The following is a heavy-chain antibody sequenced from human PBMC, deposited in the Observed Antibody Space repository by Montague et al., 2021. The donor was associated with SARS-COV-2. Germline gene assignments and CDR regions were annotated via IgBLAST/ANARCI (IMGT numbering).Heavy chain of an antibody. CDR1: GGSLSDYY. Sequence: SETLSLTCAVYGGSLSDYYWSWIRQPPGKGLEWIGEINHRGTSKYNPSLKSRDSISLDTSKNQFSLYLSSVTAADTAVYYCARGRQHFNMIVVVMTGGEYYFDYWGQGTLVTVSS. J-gene: IGHJ4*02. CDR2: INHRGTS. CDR3: ARGRQHFNMIVVVMTGGEYYFDY. D-gene: IGHD3-22*01. V-gene: IGHV4-34*01.